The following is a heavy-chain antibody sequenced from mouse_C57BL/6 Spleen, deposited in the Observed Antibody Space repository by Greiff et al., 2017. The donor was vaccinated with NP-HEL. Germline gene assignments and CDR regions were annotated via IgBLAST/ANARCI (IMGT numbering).Heavy chain of an antibody. D-gene: IGHD4-1*01. CDR1: GYTFTDYE. CDR3: TNGWDGFDY. V-gene: IGHV1-15*01. CDR2: IDPETGGT. Sequence: QVQLQQPGAELVRPGASVTLSCKASGYTFTDYEMHWVKQTPVHGLEWIGAIDPETGGTAYNQKFKGKAILTADKSSSTAYMELRSLTSEDSAVYYCTNGWDGFDYWGQGTTLTVSS. J-gene: IGHJ2*01.